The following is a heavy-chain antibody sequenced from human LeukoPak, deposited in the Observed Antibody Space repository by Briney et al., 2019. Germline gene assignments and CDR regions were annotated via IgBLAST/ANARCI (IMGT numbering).Heavy chain of an antibody. D-gene: IGHD3-16*01. CDR2: ISGSGGST. J-gene: IGHJ4*02. Sequence: PGGSLRLSCAASGFTFSSYAMSWVHQAPGKGLEWLSGISGSGGSTYYADSVKGRFTISRDNSKNTLYLQMNSLRAEDTAVYYCAKGYYDTGELFDYWGQGTLVTVSS. V-gene: IGHV3-23*01. CDR3: AKGYYDTGELFDY. CDR1: GFTFSSYA.